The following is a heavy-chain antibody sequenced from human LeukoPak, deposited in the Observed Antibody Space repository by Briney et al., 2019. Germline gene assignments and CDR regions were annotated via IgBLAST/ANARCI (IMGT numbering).Heavy chain of an antibody. Sequence: GRSLRLSCAASGFTFSSYGMHWVRQAPGKGLEWVAVISYDGSNKYYADSVKGRFTISRDNSKNTLYLQMNSLRAEDTAVYYCAKDGFHSSSWYLGYYYGMDVWGQGTTVTVSS. V-gene: IGHV3-30*18. CDR3: AKDGFHSSSWYLGYYYGMDV. J-gene: IGHJ6*02. CDR2: ISYDGSNK. CDR1: GFTFSSYG. D-gene: IGHD6-13*01.